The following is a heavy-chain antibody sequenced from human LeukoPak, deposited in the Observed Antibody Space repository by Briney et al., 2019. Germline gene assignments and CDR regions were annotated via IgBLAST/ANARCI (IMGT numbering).Heavy chain of an antibody. CDR2: IYHSGST. CDR1: GYSISSGYY. CDR3: ASGGVSSSYDGYFDY. Sequence: SETLSLTCTVSGYSISSGYYWGWIRQPPGKGLEWIGSIYHSGSTYYNPSLKSRVTISVDTSKNQFSLKLSSVTAADTAVYYCASGGVSSSYDGYFDYWGQGTLVTVSS. J-gene: IGHJ4*02. V-gene: IGHV4-38-2*02. D-gene: IGHD6-6*01.